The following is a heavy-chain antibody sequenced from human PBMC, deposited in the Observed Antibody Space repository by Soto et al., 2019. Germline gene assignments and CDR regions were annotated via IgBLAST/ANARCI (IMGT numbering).Heavy chain of an antibody. J-gene: IGHJ3*02. Sequence: LETLSLTCRVSGGSVGTGAYYWSWIRQPPGKGLEWIGYTLYSGSPNYNPSLQSLQSRVTISVDTSRNQFSLRLTSVTAADTALYYCARHDYYHRTFDIWGQGTLVTVSS. V-gene: IGHV4-61*08. D-gene: IGHD3-9*01. CDR2: TLYSGSP. CDR1: GGSVGTGAYY. CDR3: ARHDYYHRTFDI.